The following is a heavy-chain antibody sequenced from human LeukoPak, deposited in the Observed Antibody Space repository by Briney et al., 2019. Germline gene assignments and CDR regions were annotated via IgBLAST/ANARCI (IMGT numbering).Heavy chain of an antibody. Sequence: ASVKVSCKASGYMFTNDNIHWVRQAPGQGLEWMGVINPSGGSTSYAEKFQGRVTMTRDTSTSTVYMELSSLRSDDTAVYYCARVPLGGSQLYSFDYWGQGTLVTVSS. J-gene: IGHJ4*02. CDR2: INPSGGST. V-gene: IGHV1-46*01. CDR1: GYMFTNDN. CDR3: ARVPLGGSQLYSFDY. D-gene: IGHD1-26*01.